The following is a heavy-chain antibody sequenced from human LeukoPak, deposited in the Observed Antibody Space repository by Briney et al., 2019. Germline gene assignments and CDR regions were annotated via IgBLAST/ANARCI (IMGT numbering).Heavy chain of an antibody. Sequence: SETLSLTCTVSGGSISSYYWSWIRQPPGKGLEWIGYIYYSGSTNYNPSLKSRVTISVDTSKNQFSLKLSSVTAADTAVYYCARALHYYDSSGYYPYFDYWGQGPLVTVSS. D-gene: IGHD3-22*01. CDR1: GGSISSYY. CDR2: IYYSGST. V-gene: IGHV4-59*01. J-gene: IGHJ4*02. CDR3: ARALHYYDSSGYYPYFDY.